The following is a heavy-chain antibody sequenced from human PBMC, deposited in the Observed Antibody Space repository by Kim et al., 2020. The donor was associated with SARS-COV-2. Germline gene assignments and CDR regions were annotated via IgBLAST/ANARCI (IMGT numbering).Heavy chain of an antibody. J-gene: IGHJ4*02. Sequence: SETLSLTCTVSGGSISSGDYYWSWIRQPPGKGLEWIGYIYYSGSPYYNPSLQSRVTISVNTSKNQFSLKLSSVTAADTAVYYCARGGVGYCSGGSCDGVFYWGQGTLVTVSS. CDR3: ARGGVGYCSGGSCDGVFY. V-gene: IGHV4-30-4*01. CDR1: GGSISSGDYY. CDR2: IYYSGSP. D-gene: IGHD2-15*01.